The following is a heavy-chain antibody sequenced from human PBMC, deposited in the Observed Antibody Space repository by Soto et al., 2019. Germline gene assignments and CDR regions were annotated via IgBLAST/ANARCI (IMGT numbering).Heavy chain of an antibody. J-gene: IGHJ4*02. D-gene: IGHD6-13*01. CDR3: ARVGSSSWYGIKYFDY. Sequence: GASVKVSCKASGYTFISYYMHWVRQAPGQGLEWMGIINPSGGSTSYAQKFQGRVTMTRDTSTSTVHMELSSLRSEDTAVYYCARVGSSSWYGIKYFDYWGQGTLVTVSS. V-gene: IGHV1-46*01. CDR2: INPSGGST. CDR1: GYTFISYY.